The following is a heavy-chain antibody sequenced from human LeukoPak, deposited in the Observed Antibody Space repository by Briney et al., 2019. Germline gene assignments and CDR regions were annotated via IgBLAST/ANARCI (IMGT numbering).Heavy chain of an antibody. D-gene: IGHD2-2*03. CDR1: GGSISSGGYY. CDR3: ARQSGDCSSTSCDPYYYYGMDV. Sequence: PSQTLSLTCTVSGGSISSGGYYWSWIRQHPGKGLEWIGYIYYSGSTYYNPSLKSRVTISVDTSKNQFSLKLSSVTAADTAVYYCARQSGDCSSTSCDPYYYYGMDVWGQGTTVTVSS. V-gene: IGHV4-31*03. J-gene: IGHJ6*02. CDR2: IYYSGST.